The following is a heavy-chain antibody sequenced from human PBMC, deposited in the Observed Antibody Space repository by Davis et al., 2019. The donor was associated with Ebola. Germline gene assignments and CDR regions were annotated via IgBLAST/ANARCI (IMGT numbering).Heavy chain of an antibody. D-gene: IGHD3-3*01. Sequence: GGSLRLSCAVTGFSFSTYSMNWVRQAPGKALKWVSSISGSGTYTYYADSMKGRFTISRDNAKNSLYLQMDSLRAEDTAVYYCARGSQWSGYYNDNWGQGTLVTVSS. CDR3: ARGSQWSGYYNDN. V-gene: IGHV3-21*01. CDR2: ISGSGTYT. J-gene: IGHJ4*02. CDR1: GFSFSTYS.